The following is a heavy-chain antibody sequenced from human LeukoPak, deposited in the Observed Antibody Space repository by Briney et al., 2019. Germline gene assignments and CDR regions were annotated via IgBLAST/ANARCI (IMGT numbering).Heavy chain of an antibody. J-gene: IGHJ4*02. V-gene: IGHV3-21*06. CDR2: ISSDSSDI. CDR1: GFSFSSYS. Sequence: GGSLRLSCAASGFSFSSYSMNWVRQAPGKGLEWVSSISSDSSDIYHADSVKGRFTISRDNAKNSLFLQMNSLRAEDTAVYYCAREDSYYYGSGSYPFDYWGQGTLVTVSS. CDR3: AREDSYYYGSGSYPFDY. D-gene: IGHD3-10*01.